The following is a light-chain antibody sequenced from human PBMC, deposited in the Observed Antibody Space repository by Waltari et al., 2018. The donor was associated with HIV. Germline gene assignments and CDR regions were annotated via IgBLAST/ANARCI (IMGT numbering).Light chain of an antibody. V-gene: IGKV1-12*01. Sequence: DIQMTQSPSYVSASVGDRVTIMCRASQGISNWLGWYQKKPGRSPKLLVYGGSTLQSGVPSRFSGFTSGTVFILTISSLQPEDFATYYCQQANNFPLTFGPGTKVDVK. CDR3: QQANNFPLT. J-gene: IGKJ3*01. CDR2: GGS. CDR1: QGISNW.